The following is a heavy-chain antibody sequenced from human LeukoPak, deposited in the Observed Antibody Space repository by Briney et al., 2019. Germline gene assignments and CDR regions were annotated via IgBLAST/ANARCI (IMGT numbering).Heavy chain of an antibody. CDR3: ATDLGNFDY. Sequence: ASVTVSCTASGYTFTSYYMHWVRQAPGQGLEWMGIINTSGGSTSYAQKFQGRVTMTRDTSTSTVYMELSSLRSEDTAVYYCATDLGNFDYGGQGTLVTVSA. D-gene: IGHD2/OR15-2a*01. V-gene: IGHV1-46*01. CDR1: GYTFTSYY. CDR2: INTSGGST. J-gene: IGHJ4*02.